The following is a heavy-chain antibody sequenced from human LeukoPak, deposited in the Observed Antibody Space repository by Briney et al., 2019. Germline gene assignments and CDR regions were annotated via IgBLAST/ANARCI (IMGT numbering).Heavy chain of an antibody. CDR2: INPNSGGT. Sequence: ASVKVSCKASGYTFTGYYMHWVRQAPGQGLEWMGWINPNSGGTNYAQKFQGRVTMTRDTSISTAYMELSRLRSYDTAVYYCAREYPHGHGDYDYWGQGTLVTVSS. CDR3: AREYPHGHGDYDY. CDR1: GYTFTGYY. D-gene: IGHD4-17*01. V-gene: IGHV1-2*02. J-gene: IGHJ4*02.